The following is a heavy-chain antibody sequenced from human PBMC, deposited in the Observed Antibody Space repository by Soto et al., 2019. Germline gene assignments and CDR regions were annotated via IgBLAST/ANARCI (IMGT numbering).Heavy chain of an antibody. CDR3: AREGITMVRGVIIDPYYYYGMDV. Sequence: PGGSLRLSCAESGFTFSSYGMHWVRQAPGKGLEWVAVIWYDGSNKYYADSVKGRFTISRDNSKNTLYLQMNSLRAEDTAVYYCAREGITMVRGVIIDPYYYYGMDVWGQGTTVTVSS. V-gene: IGHV3-33*01. CDR2: IWYDGSNK. D-gene: IGHD3-10*01. CDR1: GFTFSSYG. J-gene: IGHJ6*02.